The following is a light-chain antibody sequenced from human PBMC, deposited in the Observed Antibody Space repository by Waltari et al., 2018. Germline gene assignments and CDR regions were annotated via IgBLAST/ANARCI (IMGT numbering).Light chain of an antibody. CDR1: SALHRKGSNF. J-gene: IGKJ1*01. CDR2: LCS. CDR3: MQYRLALWT. Sequence: SALHRKGSNFIHWYLEQPGETPQLLFYLCSNRAWGVPDRFIARGSGTHFTLKISRVEGEYVEVYYCMQYRLALWTFGQGTKVEIK. V-gene: IGKV2-28*01.